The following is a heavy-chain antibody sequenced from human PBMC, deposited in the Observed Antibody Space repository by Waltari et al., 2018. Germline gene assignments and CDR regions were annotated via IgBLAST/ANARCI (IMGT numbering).Heavy chain of an antibody. CDR1: GFIFREAW. V-gene: IGHV3-15*01. D-gene: IGHD1-1*01. CDR3: TTRTWTEMFDI. J-gene: IGHJ3*02. Sequence: EVQLVESGGGFIKPGGSLRLSCAASGFIFREAWMSWVRQAPGKGPEWIGRIKSRADGGTADYAAPVKGRFTISRDDSKNTLYLQMNSLKTEDAAVYYCTTRTWTEMFDIWGQGTMVTVSS. CDR2: IKSRADGGTA.